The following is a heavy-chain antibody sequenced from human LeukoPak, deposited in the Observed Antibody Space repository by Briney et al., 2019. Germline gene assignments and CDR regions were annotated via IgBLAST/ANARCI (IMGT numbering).Heavy chain of an antibody. D-gene: IGHD3-3*01. V-gene: IGHV1-69*05. Sequence: ASVKVSCKASGGTFSSYAISWVRQAPGQGLEWMGGIIPIFGTANCAQKFQGRVTITTDESTSTAYMELSSLRSEDTAVYYCARGGKITIFPYFDYWGQGTLVTVSS. CDR1: GGTFSSYA. CDR3: ARGGKITIFPYFDY. CDR2: IIPIFGTA. J-gene: IGHJ4*02.